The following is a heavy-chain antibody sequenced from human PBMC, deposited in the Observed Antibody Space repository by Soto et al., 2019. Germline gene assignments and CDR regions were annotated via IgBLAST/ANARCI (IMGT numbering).Heavy chain of an antibody. CDR3: AKHRRDHSTRTEAFYV. V-gene: IGHV3-11*01. J-gene: IGHJ3*01. CDR1: GFTFIGHY. CDR2: LTNDGVYT. D-gene: IGHD2-2*01. Sequence: GGSLRLSCKASGFTFIGHYINWIRQAPGKGLEWLAYLTNDGVYTYYADSVRGRFTIWRDNAEDSLYLQINDLRADDTGVYYCAKHRRDHSTRTEAFYVVGQEPRV.